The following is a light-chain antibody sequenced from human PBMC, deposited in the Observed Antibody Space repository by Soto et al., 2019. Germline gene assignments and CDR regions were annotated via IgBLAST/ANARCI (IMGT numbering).Light chain of an antibody. J-gene: IGLJ3*02. CDR3: CSYAGDTTWV. CDR2: SND. V-gene: IGLV1-47*01. Sequence: QSVLTQSPSASGTPGQRVTISCSGTSSNIGTNYVYWYQQLPGTAPKVLIYSNDKRPSGVPDRFSGSKSGTSASLAISGLRSEDEADYYCCSYAGDTTWVFGGGTKLTVL. CDR1: SSNIGTNY.